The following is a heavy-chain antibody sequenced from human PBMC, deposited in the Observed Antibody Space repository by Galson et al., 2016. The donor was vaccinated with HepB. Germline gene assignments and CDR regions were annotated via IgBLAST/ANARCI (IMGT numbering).Heavy chain of an antibody. D-gene: IGHD1-7*01. CDR1: GGSITGYY. J-gene: IGHJ6*02. V-gene: IGHV4-59*01. CDR3: VRASPGNYDI. CDR2: IYYTGST. Sequence: ETLSLTCSVSGGSITGYYWCWIRQPPGKGLEWIGCIYYTGSTYYNPSLKIQVTISVDTSKNQFSLKLSSVTAADTAVYYCVRASPGNYDIWGQGTTVSVSS.